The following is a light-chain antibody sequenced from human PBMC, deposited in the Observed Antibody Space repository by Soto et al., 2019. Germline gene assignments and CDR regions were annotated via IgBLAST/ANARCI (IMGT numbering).Light chain of an antibody. CDR3: QQSHTSPYT. V-gene: IGKV1-39*01. J-gene: IGKJ2*01. CDR1: QNVDTY. CDR2: AAS. Sequence: DIQMTQSPSFLSASFGDRVTLTCRASQNVDTYLNWYQQKPGTAPKLLMYAASTLHSGVPSRFSGSGAGKDFPLNISRLHPEEFATYYCQQSHTSPYTFGQGTQLEI.